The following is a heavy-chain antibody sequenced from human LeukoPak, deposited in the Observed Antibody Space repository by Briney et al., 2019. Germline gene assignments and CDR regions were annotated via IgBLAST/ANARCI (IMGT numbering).Heavy chain of an antibody. CDR1: GFTFSSYW. CDR3: ARGAYGDYDY. Sequence: GGSLRLSCAASGFTFSSYWMSWVRQAPGKGLEWVANIKQDGGEKYSVDSVKGRFTISRDNAKNSLYLQMNSLRGEDTALYYCARGAYGDYDYWGQGTLVTVSS. D-gene: IGHD4-17*01. V-gene: IGHV3-7*03. CDR2: IKQDGGEK. J-gene: IGHJ4*02.